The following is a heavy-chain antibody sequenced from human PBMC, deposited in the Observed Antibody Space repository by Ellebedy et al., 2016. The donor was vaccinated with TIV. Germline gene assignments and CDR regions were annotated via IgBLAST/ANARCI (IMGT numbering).Heavy chain of an antibody. Sequence: SETLSLTXTVSGGSISSYYWSWIRQPPGKGLEWIGYIYYSGSTNYNPSLKSRVTISVDTSKNQFSLKLSSVTAADTAVYYCARMMTTGAFDIWGQGTMVTVSS. CDR3: ARMMTTGAFDI. V-gene: IGHV4-59*01. CDR1: GGSISSYY. D-gene: IGHD4-17*01. J-gene: IGHJ3*02. CDR2: IYYSGST.